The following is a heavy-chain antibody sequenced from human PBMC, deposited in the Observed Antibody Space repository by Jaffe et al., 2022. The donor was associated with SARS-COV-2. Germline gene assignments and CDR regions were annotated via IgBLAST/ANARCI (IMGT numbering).Heavy chain of an antibody. J-gene: IGHJ6*02. V-gene: IGHV3-23*01. CDR3: ANVCDNCYDYGLDV. D-gene: IGHD2-21*01. CDR1: EFTFSSYA. Sequence: EVQLLESGGGLVQPGGSLRLSCAASEFTFSSYAMSWVRQGPGKGLEWVSAISANGGNTYYAASVKGRFTISRDNSKNTLYLQMNSLRAEDTAVYYCANVCDNCYDYGLDVWGQGTTVTVSS. CDR2: ISANGGNT.